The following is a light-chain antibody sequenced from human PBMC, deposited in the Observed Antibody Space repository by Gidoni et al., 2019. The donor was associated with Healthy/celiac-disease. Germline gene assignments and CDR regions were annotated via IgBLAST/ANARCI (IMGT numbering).Light chain of an antibody. CDR3: QQSYNTPLT. J-gene: IGKJ4*01. CDR1: QSISSY. V-gene: IGKV1-39*01. CDR2: TAF. Sequence: DIQMTQSPSSLSASVGDRVTITCRASQSISSYLNWYQQKPGKAPKLLIYTAFNLQSGVPSRFSGSGSGTDFTLTISRLQPEDFATYYCQQSYNTPLTFXGXTKVEIK.